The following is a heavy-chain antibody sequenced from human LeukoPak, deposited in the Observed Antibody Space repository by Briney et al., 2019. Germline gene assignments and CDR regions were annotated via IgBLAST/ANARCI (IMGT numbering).Heavy chain of an antibody. CDR1: GGTFSSYA. V-gene: IGHV1-69*06. CDR2: XXPIFGTA. D-gene: IGHD1-1*01. J-gene: IGHJ6*04. Sequence: SVKVSCKASGGTFSSYAISWVRQAPGQGLEWXXXXXPIFGTANYAQKFQGRVTITADKSTSTAYMELSSLRSEDTAVYYCARGVQLEPYYYYYGMDVWGKGTTVTVSS. CDR3: ARGVQLEPYYYYYGMDV.